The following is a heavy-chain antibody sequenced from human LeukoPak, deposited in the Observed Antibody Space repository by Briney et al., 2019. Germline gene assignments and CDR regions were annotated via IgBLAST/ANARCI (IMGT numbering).Heavy chain of an antibody. CDR3: AKDSHPITMIVVVPDY. V-gene: IGHV3-23*01. Sequence: GGSLRLSCAASGFTFSSYAMSWVRQAPGKGLEWVSAISGSGGSTYYADSVKGRFTISRDNPKNTLYLQMNSLRAEDTAVYYCAKDSHPITMIVVVPDYWGQGTLVTVSS. CDR1: GFTFSSYA. J-gene: IGHJ4*02. CDR2: ISGSGGST. D-gene: IGHD3-22*01.